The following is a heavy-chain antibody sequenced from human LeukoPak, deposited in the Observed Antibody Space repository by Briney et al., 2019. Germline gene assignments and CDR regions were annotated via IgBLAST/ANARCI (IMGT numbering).Heavy chain of an antibody. CDR3: ARGEAVADDFDY. Sequence: GGSLRLSCAASGFTFSSYSMNWVRQAPGKGLEWVSSISSSSSYIYYADSVKGRFTISRDNAKNSLYLQMNSLRAEDTAVYYCARGEAVADDFDYWGQGTLVTVSS. D-gene: IGHD6-19*01. V-gene: IGHV3-21*01. CDR1: GFTFSSYS. CDR2: ISSSSSYI. J-gene: IGHJ4*02.